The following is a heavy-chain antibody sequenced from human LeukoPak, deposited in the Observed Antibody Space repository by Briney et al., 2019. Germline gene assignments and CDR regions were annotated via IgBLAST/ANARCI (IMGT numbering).Heavy chain of an antibody. V-gene: IGHV1-2*02. J-gene: IGHJ6*02. CDR2: INPNSGGT. CDR1: GYTFTGYY. CDR3: ARDPPEYYDFWSGYYTGYYYGMDV. Sequence: ASVKVSCKASGYTFTGYYMHWVRQAPGQGLEWMGWINPNSGGTNYAQKFQGRVTMTRDTSISTAYMELSRLRSDDTAVYYCARDPPEYYDFWSGYYTGYYYGMDVWGQGTTVTVSS. D-gene: IGHD3-3*01.